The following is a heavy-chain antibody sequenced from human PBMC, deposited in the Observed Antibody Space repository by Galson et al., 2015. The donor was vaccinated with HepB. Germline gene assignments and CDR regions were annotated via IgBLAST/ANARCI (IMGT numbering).Heavy chain of an antibody. CDR3: ARILGYCSGGSCYDWYFDL. Sequence: PALVKPTQTLTLTCTFSGFSLSTSGMCVSWIRQPPGKALEWLARIDWDDDKYYSTSLKTRLTISKDTSKNQVVLTMTNMDPVDTATYYCARILGYCSGGSCYDWYFDLWGRGTLVTVSS. CDR1: GFSLSTSGMC. J-gene: IGHJ2*01. D-gene: IGHD2-15*01. V-gene: IGHV2-70*11. CDR2: IDWDDDK.